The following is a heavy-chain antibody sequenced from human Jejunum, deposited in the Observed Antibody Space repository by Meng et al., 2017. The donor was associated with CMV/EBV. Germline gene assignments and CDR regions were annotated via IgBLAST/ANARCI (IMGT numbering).Heavy chain of an antibody. D-gene: IGHD2-21*02. CDR2: IKSKAAGGTT. Sequence: GFTVNTAWRKWVRQAPGKGLEWVGRIKSKAAGGTTDYAAPVKGRFIVSRDDSKNTLYLQMSTVNTEDTAVYYCTADPPGDSPYFDYWGQGTLVTVSS. V-gene: IGHV3-15*01. J-gene: IGHJ4*02. CDR1: GFTVNTAW. CDR3: TADPPGDSPYFDY.